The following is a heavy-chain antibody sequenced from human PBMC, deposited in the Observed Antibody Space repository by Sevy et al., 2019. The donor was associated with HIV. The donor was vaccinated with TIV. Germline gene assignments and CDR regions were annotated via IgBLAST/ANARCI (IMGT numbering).Heavy chain of an antibody. Sequence: ASVKVSCKASGYTFTSYDINWVRQATGQGLEWMGWMNPNSGNTGYAQKFQGRVTMTRNTSISTAYMELSSLRSEDTAVYYCARPPHRSNNPYYYYYYYMDVWGKGTTVTVSS. CDR1: GYTFTSYD. CDR3: ARPPHRSNNPYYYYYYYMDV. D-gene: IGHD1-20*01. J-gene: IGHJ6*03. CDR2: MNPNSGNT. V-gene: IGHV1-8*01.